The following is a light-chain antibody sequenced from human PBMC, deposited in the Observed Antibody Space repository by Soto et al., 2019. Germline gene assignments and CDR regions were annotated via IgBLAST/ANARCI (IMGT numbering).Light chain of an antibody. CDR2: DAS. V-gene: IGKV3-11*01. Sequence: EIVLTQSPAILSLSPGERATLSCRAIQSVGSYLAWFQQRPGQAPRLVIHDASKRATGIPARFSGSGSGTDFSLTISGLEPEDFAVYYCQQRDNWPFTFGPGNTVDIK. CDR1: QSVGSY. CDR3: QQRDNWPFT. J-gene: IGKJ3*01.